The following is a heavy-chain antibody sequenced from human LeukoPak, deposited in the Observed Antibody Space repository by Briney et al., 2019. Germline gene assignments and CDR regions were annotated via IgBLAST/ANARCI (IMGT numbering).Heavy chain of an antibody. CDR1: GFTFSSYE. CDR3: AKDYYDSSGFDQYFDY. CDR2: ISSSSSTI. Sequence: GGSLRLSCAASGFTFSSYEMNWVRQAPGKGLEWVSYISSSSSTIYYADSVKGRFTISRDNAKNSLYLQMNSLRAEDTAVYYCAKDYYDSSGFDQYFDYWGQGTLVTVSS. V-gene: IGHV3-48*01. D-gene: IGHD3-22*01. J-gene: IGHJ4*02.